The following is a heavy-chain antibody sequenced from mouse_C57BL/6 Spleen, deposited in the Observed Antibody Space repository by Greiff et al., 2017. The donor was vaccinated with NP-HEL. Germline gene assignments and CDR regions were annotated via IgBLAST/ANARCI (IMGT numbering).Heavy chain of an antibody. D-gene: IGHD1-1*01. Sequence: VQLQQSGPELVKPGASVKISCKASGYTFTDYYMNWVKQSHGKSLEWIGDINPNNGGTSYNQKFKGKATLTVDKSSSTAYMELRSLTSEDSAVYYCAVYYYGSSWGYAMDYWGQGTSVTVSS. CDR3: AVYYYGSSWGYAMDY. CDR2: INPNNGGT. V-gene: IGHV1-26*01. J-gene: IGHJ4*01. CDR1: GYTFTDYY.